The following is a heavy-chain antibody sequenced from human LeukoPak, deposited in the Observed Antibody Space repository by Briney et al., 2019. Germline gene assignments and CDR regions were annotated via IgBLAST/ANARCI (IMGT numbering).Heavy chain of an antibody. CDR1: GFSFSNYA. V-gene: IGHV3-23*01. J-gene: IGHJ4*02. Sequence: GGSLRLSCAAAGFSFSNYAMSWVRQAPGKGLEWVSATSGSGGSTYYADSVRGRFTISRDNSKNTLYLQMNSLRAEDTAVYYCASSPVVPATPGRGYWGQGTLVTVSS. D-gene: IGHD2-15*01. CDR2: TSGSGGST. CDR3: ASSPVVPATPGRGY.